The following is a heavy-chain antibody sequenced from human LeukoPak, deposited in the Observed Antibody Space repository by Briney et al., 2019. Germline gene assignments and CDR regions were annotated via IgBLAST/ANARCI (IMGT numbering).Heavy chain of an antibody. D-gene: IGHD3-9*01. CDR2: IYAGGEE. Sequence: GGSLRLSCAASGFIVSNSYITWVRQAPGKALEWASVIYAGGEEFYADSVEDRFTISRDNSKNTVYLQMNGLRAEDTAIYYCARLRGLANFDWLWDWGQGTLVTVSS. V-gene: IGHV3-66*04. CDR3: ARLRGLANFDWLWD. CDR1: GFIVSNSY. J-gene: IGHJ4*02.